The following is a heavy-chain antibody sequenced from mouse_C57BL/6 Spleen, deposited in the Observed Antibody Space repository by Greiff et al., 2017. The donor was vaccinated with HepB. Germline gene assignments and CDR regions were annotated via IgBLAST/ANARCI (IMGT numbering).Heavy chain of an antibody. Sequence: QVQLQQPGAELVKPGASVKLSCKASGYTFTSYWMHWVKQRPGRGLEWIGRIDPNSGGTKYTEKFKSKVKLTVDKPSSTAYMQLSSLTSEDSEVYYCARGPYYGSSYEGHFDYWGQGTTLTVSS. CDR2: IDPNSGGT. D-gene: IGHD1-1*01. CDR3: ARGPYYGSSYEGHFDY. J-gene: IGHJ2*01. V-gene: IGHV1-72*01. CDR1: GYTFTSYW.